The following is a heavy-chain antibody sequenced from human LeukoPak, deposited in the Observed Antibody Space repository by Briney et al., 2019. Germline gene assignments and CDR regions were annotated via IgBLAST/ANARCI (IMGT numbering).Heavy chain of an antibody. CDR2: INHSGST. D-gene: IGHD6-13*01. Sequence: SETLSLTCAVYGGSFRGYYWSWIRQPPGKGLEWIGEINHSGSTNYNPSLKSRVTISVDKSKNQFSLKLSSVTAADTAVYYCASIDVGYSSSWFLRTPIDYWGQGTLVTVSS. J-gene: IGHJ4*02. V-gene: IGHV4-34*01. CDR3: ASIDVGYSSSWFLRTPIDY. CDR1: GGSFRGYY.